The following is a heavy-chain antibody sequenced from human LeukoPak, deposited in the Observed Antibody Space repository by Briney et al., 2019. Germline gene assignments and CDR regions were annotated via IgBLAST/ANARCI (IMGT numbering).Heavy chain of an antibody. CDR3: ARQKLGSVDAFDI. Sequence: SETLSLTCTVSGGSISSSSHYWGWIRQPPGKGLEWIGSIYYSGSTYYNPSLKSRVTISVDTSKNQFSLKLSSVTAADTAVYYCARQKLGSVDAFDIWGQGTIVTVSS. J-gene: IGHJ3*02. CDR2: IYYSGST. CDR1: GGSISSSSHY. V-gene: IGHV4-39*01. D-gene: IGHD3-10*01.